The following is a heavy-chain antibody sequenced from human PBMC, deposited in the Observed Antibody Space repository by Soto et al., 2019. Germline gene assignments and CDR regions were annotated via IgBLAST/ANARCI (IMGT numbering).Heavy chain of an antibody. CDR3: ARHRYYYDSSGYRYYYGMDV. Sequence: GESLKISCKGSGYSFTSYWIGWVRQMPGKGLEWMGIIYPGDSYTNYSPSFQGHVTISADKSISTAYLQWSSLKASDTAMYYCARHRYYYDSSGYRYYYGMDVWGQGTTVTVSS. CDR1: GYSFTSYW. CDR2: IYPGDSYT. J-gene: IGHJ6*02. D-gene: IGHD3-22*01. V-gene: IGHV5-51*01.